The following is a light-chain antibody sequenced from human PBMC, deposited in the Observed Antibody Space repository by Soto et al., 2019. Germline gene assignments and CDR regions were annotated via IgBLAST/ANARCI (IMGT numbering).Light chain of an antibody. CDR2: GNS. J-gene: IGLJ2*01. CDR1: SSNIGAGYD. CDR3: QSYDSSLSGRVV. Sequence: QLVLTQPPSVSGAPGQRVTISCTGSSSNIGAGYDVHWYQQLPGTAPKLLIYGNSNRPSGVPDRFSGSKSGTSASLAITGLQAEDEADYYCQSYDSSLSGRVVFGGGTKLPS. V-gene: IGLV1-40*01.